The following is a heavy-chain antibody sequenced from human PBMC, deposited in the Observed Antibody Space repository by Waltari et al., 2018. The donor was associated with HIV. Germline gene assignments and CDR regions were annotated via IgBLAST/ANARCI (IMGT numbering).Heavy chain of an antibody. D-gene: IGHD4-17*01. CDR3: ARDWGTYGGQFDY. J-gene: IGHJ4*02. CDR2: ISSSSSYI. V-gene: IGHV3-21*01. Sequence: EVQLVESGGGLVKPGGSLRLSCAASGFTFSSYSMNWVRQAPGKGLEWVSSISSSSSYIYYADSVKGRFTISRDNAKNSLYLQMNSLRAEDTAVYYCARDWGTYGGQFDYWGQGTLVTVSS. CDR1: GFTFSSYS.